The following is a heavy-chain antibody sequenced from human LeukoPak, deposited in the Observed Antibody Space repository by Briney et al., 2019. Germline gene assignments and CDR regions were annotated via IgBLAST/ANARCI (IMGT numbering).Heavy chain of an antibody. J-gene: IGHJ4*02. CDR2: ISSDGSTK. V-gene: IGHV3-30*18. CDR3: AKAIFIAAADAFDY. D-gene: IGHD6-13*01. Sequence: GGSLRLSCAGSGFTFSNYGMHWVRQAPGKGLEWVAVISSDGSTKYSTDSVKGRFAISRDNSKNTLYLQMNSLRAEDTAVYYCAKAIFIAAADAFDYWGQGTLFTVSS. CDR1: GFTFSNYG.